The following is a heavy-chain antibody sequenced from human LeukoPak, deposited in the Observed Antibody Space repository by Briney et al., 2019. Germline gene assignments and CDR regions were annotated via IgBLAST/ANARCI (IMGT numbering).Heavy chain of an antibody. CDR3: ARDQGYYYGSGSYYNPRYYYGMDV. J-gene: IGHJ6*02. V-gene: IGHV4-4*07. CDR2: IYTSGST. CDR1: GGSISSYY. D-gene: IGHD3-10*01. Sequence: SETLSLTCTVSGGSISSYYWSWIRQPAGKGLEWIGRIYTSGSTNYNPSLKSRVTISVDTSKNQFSLKLSSVTAADTAVYYCARDQGYYYGSGSYYNPRYYYGMDVWGQGTTVTVSS.